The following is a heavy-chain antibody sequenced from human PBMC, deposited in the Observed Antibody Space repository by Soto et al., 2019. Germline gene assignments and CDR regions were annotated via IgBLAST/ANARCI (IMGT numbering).Heavy chain of an antibody. V-gene: IGHV4-30-4*01. Sequence: SETLSHTCSVSGDSISNLDYFWAWIRQPPGQALEYIGYIYKSATTYYNPSFESRVAISVDTSKSQFSLNVTSVTAADTAVYFCARGRYCLTGRCFPNWFDSWGQGALVTVSS. CDR3: ARGRYCLTGRCFPNWFDS. J-gene: IGHJ5*01. CDR1: GDSISNLDYF. CDR2: IYKSATT. D-gene: IGHD7-27*01.